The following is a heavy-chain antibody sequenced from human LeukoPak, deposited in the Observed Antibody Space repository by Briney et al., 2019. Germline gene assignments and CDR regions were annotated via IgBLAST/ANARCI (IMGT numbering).Heavy chain of an antibody. CDR1: GFTFSSSA. V-gene: IGHV3-21*01. D-gene: IGHD3-9*01. CDR3: ARDATQYLRYGYFDY. Sequence: GGSLRLSCAASGFTFSSSAMNWVRQAPGKGLEWVSSINQIGSHIYYAESVRGRFSISRDNAKNSVYLQMNSLRAEDTAIYYCARDATQYLRYGYFDYWGPGILVTVSS. J-gene: IGHJ4*02. CDR2: INQIGSHI.